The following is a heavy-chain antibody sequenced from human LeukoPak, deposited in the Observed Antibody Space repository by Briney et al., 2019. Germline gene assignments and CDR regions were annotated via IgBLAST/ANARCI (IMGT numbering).Heavy chain of an antibody. CDR1: GYTFTKYF. CDR3: ARGYYYESSADYPGGDY. V-gene: IGHV1-46*01. D-gene: IGHD3-22*01. CDR2: ISPSGGST. J-gene: IGHJ4*02. Sequence: ASVKVSCKASGYTFTKYFLYLVRQAPGQGLEWMGIISPSGGSTSYAQKFQGRVTMTRDTSTSTVYMELRSLRSEDTAVYYCARGYYYESSADYPGGDYWGQGTLVTVSS.